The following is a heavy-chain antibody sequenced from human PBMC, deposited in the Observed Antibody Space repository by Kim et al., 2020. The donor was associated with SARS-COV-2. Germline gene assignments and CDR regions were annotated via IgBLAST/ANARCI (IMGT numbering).Heavy chain of an antibody. D-gene: IGHD6-13*01. J-gene: IGHJ4*02. CDR2: IYYSWNT. CDR3: AKRGLGYSSSRNGWGY. V-gene: IGHV4-39*01. Sequence: SETLSLTCTVSGGSISSSSYYWGWIRQPPGKGLEWIGSIYYSWNTYYNPSLKSLVTISVDTSKYQFSLKLSSVTAADTAVYCCAKRGLGYSSSRNGWGYWGQGTLVTVPS. CDR1: GGSISSSSYY.